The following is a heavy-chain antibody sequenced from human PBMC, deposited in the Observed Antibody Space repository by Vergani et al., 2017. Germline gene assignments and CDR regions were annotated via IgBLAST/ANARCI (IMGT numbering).Heavy chain of an antibody. CDR1: GFTFSSYA. CDR2: ISYDGSNK. CDR3: ARDQDSSGAFDI. J-gene: IGHJ3*02. D-gene: IGHD6-19*01. V-gene: IGHV3-30-3*01. Sequence: QVQLVESGGGVVQPGRSLRLSCAASGFTFSSYAMHWVRQAPGKGLEWVAVISYDGSNKYYADSVKGRFTISRDNSKNTLYLQMNSLRAEDTAVYYCARDQDSSGAFDIWGQGTMVTVSS.